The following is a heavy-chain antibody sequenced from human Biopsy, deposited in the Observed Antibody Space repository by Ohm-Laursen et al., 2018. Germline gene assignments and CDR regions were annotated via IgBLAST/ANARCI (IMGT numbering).Heavy chain of an antibody. J-gene: IGHJ6*02. Sequence: ASVKVSCKASGYTYTSYGSSWVRQAPGQGPEWMGWISGHNGNTVYPQNHQGRVTLTTDTSTSTAYMELRSLRSDDTAIYYCTRGRHYASGSYAGMDVWGQGTTVTVSS. V-gene: IGHV1-18*01. CDR2: ISGHNGNT. D-gene: IGHD3-10*01. CDR1: GYTYTSYG. CDR3: TRGRHYASGSYAGMDV.